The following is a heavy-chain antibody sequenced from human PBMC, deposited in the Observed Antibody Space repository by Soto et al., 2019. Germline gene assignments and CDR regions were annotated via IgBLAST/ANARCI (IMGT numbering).Heavy chain of an antibody. J-gene: IGHJ4*01. CDR2: ITSDGDNT. CDR3: VKGNQLLRYYGEF. Sequence: GGSLRLSCSVSGITFRNYAMHWVRQAPGRGLEYVSGITSDGDNTWHADSVKDRFTISRDNSDDTLYLQMSSLRVEDTAKYYCVKGNQLLRYYGEFWGPGTLVTVSS. CDR1: GITFRNYA. V-gene: IGHV3-64D*08. D-gene: IGHD2-15*01.